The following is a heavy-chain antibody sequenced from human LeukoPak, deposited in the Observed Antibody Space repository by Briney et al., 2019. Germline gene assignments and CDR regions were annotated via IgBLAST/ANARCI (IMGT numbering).Heavy chain of an antibody. CDR2: IIPLFGTA. CDR3: AREWAGYGSGSYYYY. Sequence: GASLKVSCKASGGTFSSYAISWVRQAPGQGLEWMGGIIPLFGTANYAQKFLGRVIITADESTSTTYMYLSSLKSDDTAVYYCAREWAGYGSGSYYYYWGQGTLVTVSS. CDR1: GGTFSSYA. J-gene: IGHJ4*02. D-gene: IGHD3-10*01. V-gene: IGHV1-69*13.